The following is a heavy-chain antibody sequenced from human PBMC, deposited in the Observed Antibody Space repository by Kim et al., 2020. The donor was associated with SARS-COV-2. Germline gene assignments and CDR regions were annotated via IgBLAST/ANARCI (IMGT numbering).Heavy chain of an antibody. CDR3: ARGPRQYSSGWYAY. CDR2: INHSGST. V-gene: IGHV4-34*01. J-gene: IGHJ4*02. D-gene: IGHD6-19*01. CDR1: GGSFSGYY. Sequence: ETLSLTCAVYGGSFSGYYWSWIRQPPGKGLEWIGEINHSGSTNYNPSLKSRVTISVDTSKNQFSLKLSSVTAADTAVYYCARGPRQYSSGWYAYWGQGTLVTVSS.